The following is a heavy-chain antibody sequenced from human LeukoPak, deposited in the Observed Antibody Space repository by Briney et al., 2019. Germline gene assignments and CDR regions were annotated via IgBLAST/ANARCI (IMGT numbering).Heavy chain of an antibody. D-gene: IGHD5-18*01. CDR3: ARYSYGTYFFDY. Sequence: PSETLSLTCAVYGGSFSGYYWSWIRQPPGMGLEWIGEINHSGSTKYNPSLKSRVTLSVDTSKNQFSLNLSSVTAADTAVYYCARYSYGTYFFDYWGQGTLAIVSS. J-gene: IGHJ4*02. CDR1: GGSFSGYY. V-gene: IGHV4-34*01. CDR2: INHSGST.